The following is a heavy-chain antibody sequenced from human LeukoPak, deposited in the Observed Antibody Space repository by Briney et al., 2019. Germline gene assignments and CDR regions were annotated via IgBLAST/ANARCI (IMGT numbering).Heavy chain of an antibody. CDR2: ISTGGST. CDR3: ARTIGLMVYAGMLEWFAP. J-gene: IGHJ5*02. D-gene: IGHD2-8*01. Sequence: SETLSLTCTVSGGSISNYYWSWIRQPAGKGLEWIGRISTGGSTNYNSYLQRRVTMSVDTSKSQFSLKLSSVTAADTAVYYCARTIGLMVYAGMLEWFAPWGQGTLVTVSS. V-gene: IGHV4-4*07. CDR1: GGSISNYY.